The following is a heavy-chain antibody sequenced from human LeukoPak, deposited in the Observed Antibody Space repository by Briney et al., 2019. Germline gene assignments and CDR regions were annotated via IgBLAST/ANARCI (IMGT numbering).Heavy chain of an antibody. CDR1: GGSISSYY. J-gene: IGHJ4*02. CDR3: ARDLDWNYADY. D-gene: IGHD1-7*01. V-gene: IGHV4-4*07. Sequence: SEALSLTCTVSGGSISSYYWSWIRQPAGKRLEWIGRISSSGSTNYNPSLKSRITMSVDSSKNQFSLILISVTAADTAVYYCARDLDWNYADYWGQGTLVTVSS. CDR2: ISSSGST.